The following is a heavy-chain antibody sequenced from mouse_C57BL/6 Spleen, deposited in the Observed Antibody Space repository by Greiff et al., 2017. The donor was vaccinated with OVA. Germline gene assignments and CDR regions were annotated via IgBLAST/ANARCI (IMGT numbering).Heavy chain of an antibody. D-gene: IGHD4-1*01. Sequence: EVKLVESGPGMVKPSQSLSLSCTVTGYSITSGYDWHWIRHFPGNKLEWMGYISYSGSTNYNPSLKSRNSITHDTSKNHFFLKLNSVTTEDTATYYCASGANWDYAMDYWGQGTSVTVSS. V-gene: IGHV3-1*01. CDR3: ASGANWDYAMDY. J-gene: IGHJ4*01. CDR2: ISYSGST. CDR1: GYSITSGYD.